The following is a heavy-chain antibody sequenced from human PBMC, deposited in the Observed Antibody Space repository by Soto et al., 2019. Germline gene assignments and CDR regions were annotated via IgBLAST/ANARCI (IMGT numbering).Heavy chain of an antibody. V-gene: IGHV4-34*01. CDR1: GGSISGYY. D-gene: IGHD2-2*01. CDR2: INHSGST. Sequence: TLSLTCVVYGGSISGYYWSWIRQPPGKGLEWIGEINHSGSTNYNPSLKSRGTISVDTSKNQFSLKLNSVTAADTAVYYCAGQVGVVIPAAMRDYYYYYGMDVWGQGTTVTVSS. CDR3: AGQVGVVIPAAMRDYYYYYGMDV. J-gene: IGHJ6*02.